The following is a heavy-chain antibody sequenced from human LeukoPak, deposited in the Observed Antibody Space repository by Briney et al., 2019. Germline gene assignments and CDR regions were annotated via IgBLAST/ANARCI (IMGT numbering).Heavy chain of an antibody. Sequence: GGSLRLSCAASGFTFSSYAMSWVRQAPGKGLEWVSSISSSSSYIYYADSVKGRFTISRDNAKNSLYLQMNSLRAEDTAVYYCATGSGWFDYWAREPWSPSPQ. CDR2: ISSSSSYI. CDR3: ATGSGWFDY. J-gene: IGHJ4*02. CDR1: GFTFSSYA. D-gene: IGHD6-19*01. V-gene: IGHV3-21*01.